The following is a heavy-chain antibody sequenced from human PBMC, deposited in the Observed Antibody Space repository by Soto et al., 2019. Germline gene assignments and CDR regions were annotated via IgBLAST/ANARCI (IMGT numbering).Heavy chain of an antibody. V-gene: IGHV1-69*12. Sequence: QVQLVQSGADVKKPGSSVRVSCKASGGTFRNYAISWVRQAPGQGLEWIGGIIPIFGIPNYAQKFQGRLKISADASTSTAYVELSSLRSEDTAVYYCARSDYCGANWYAFLDYWGQGTLVTVSS. J-gene: IGHJ4*02. D-gene: IGHD2-21*02. CDR1: GGTFRNYA. CDR3: ARSDYCGANWYAFLDY. CDR2: IIPIFGIP.